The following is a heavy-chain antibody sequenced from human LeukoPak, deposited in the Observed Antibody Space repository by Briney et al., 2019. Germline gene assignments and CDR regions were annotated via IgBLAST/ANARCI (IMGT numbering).Heavy chain of an antibody. CDR1: GYSISSGYY. Sequence: SETLSLTCIVSGYSISSGYYWGWIRQPPGKGLEWIGNIYHSGITYYNLYNPSLKSRVIISVDTSKDHFSLKLSSVTAADTAVYFCATLLSSSYYFDYWGQGTLVTVSS. D-gene: IGHD3-10*02. CDR2: IYHSGIT. CDR3: ATLLSSSYYFDY. J-gene: IGHJ4*02. V-gene: IGHV4-38-2*02.